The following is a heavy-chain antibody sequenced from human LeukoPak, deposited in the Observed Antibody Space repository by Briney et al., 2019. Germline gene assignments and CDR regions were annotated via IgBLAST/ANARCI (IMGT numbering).Heavy chain of an antibody. D-gene: IGHD3-22*01. CDR2: ISSSSSYI. J-gene: IGHJ4*02. CDR3: ARGGAIVVGHFDY. Sequence: GGSLRLSCAASGFTFSNYVMSWVRQVPGKGLEWVSSISSSSSYIYYADSVKGRFTISRDNPKNSLYLQMNSLRAEDTTVYYCARGGAIVVGHFDYWGQGTLVTVSS. CDR1: GFTFSNYV. V-gene: IGHV3-21*01.